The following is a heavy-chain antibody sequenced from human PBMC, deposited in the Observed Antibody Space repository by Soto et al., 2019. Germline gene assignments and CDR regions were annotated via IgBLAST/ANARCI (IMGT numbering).Heavy chain of an antibody. CDR3: ARLAVTTGWFDP. CDR2: IIPILGIA. D-gene: IGHD4-17*01. J-gene: IGHJ5*02. Sequence: QVQLVQSGAEVKKPGSSVKVSCKASGGTFSSYTISWVRQAPGQGLEWMGRIIPILGIANYAQKFQGRVTITADKSTSTAYMERRSLRSEETAVDYCARLAVTTGWFDPWGQGTLVTVSS. V-gene: IGHV1-69*02. CDR1: GGTFSSYT.